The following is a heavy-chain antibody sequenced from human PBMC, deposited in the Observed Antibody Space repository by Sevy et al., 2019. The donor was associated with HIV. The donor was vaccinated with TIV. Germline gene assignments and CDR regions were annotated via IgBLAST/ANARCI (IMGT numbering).Heavy chain of an antibody. D-gene: IGHD2-2*03. J-gene: IGHJ6*02. CDR3: AKDKWRYGYCSSTSCPESYYYYGMDV. V-gene: IGHV3-23*01. Sequence: GSLRLSCAASGFTFSSYAMSWVRQAPGKGLEWVSGISGSGGSTYYADSVKGRFTISRDNPKNTLYLQMKSLRVEDTAVYYCAKDKWRYGYCSSTSCPESYYYYGMDVWGHGTTVTVSS. CDR2: ISGSGGST. CDR1: GFTFSSYA.